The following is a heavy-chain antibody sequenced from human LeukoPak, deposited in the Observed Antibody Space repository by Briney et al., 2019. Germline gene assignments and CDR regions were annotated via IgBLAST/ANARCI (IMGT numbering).Heavy chain of an antibody. CDR3: ARDFPIFPSTASYLDY. V-gene: IGHV3-74*01. CDR1: GFTFSGYW. J-gene: IGHJ4*02. Sequence: GGSLRLSCAASGFTFSGYWMHWFRQAPGEGLVWVSRVDTDGRSTFYADSVKGRFTISRDNARNTLYLQMNSLRAEDTAMYYCARDFPIFPSTASYLDYWGQGTLVTVSS. D-gene: IGHD2/OR15-2a*01. CDR2: VDTDGRST.